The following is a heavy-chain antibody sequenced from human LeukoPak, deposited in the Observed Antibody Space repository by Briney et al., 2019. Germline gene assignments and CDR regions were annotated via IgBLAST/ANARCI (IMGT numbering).Heavy chain of an antibody. D-gene: IGHD4-17*01. J-gene: IGHJ3*02. CDR3: ARSGSYGDYVRAFDI. CDR1: GYTFNSYA. CDR2: INTNTGNP. Sequence: ASVKVSCKASGYTFNSYATNWVRQAPGQGLEWMGWINTNTGNPTYAQGFTGRFVFSLDTSVSTAYLQISSLKAEDTAVYYCARSGSYGDYVRAFDIWGQGTMVTVSS. V-gene: IGHV7-4-1*02.